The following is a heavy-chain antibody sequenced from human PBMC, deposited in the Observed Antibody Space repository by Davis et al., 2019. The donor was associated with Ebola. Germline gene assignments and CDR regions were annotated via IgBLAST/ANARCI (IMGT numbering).Heavy chain of an antibody. CDR3: ASTPIRVQGVTPYYFDY. CDR2: INSDGSST. V-gene: IGHV3-74*01. J-gene: IGHJ4*02. CDR1: GFTFSSYW. D-gene: IGHD3-10*01. Sequence: HTGGSLRLSCAASGFTFSSYWMHWVRQAPGKGLVWVSRINSDGSSTSYADSVKGRFTISRDNAKNTLYLQMNSLRAEDTAVYYCASTPIRVQGVTPYYFDYWGQGTLVTVSS.